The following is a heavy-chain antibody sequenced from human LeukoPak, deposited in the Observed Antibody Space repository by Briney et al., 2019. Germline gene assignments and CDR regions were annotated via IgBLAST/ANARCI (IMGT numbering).Heavy chain of an antibody. CDR1: GFTVSSNY. Sequence: PGGSLRLSCAASGFTVSSNYMSWVRQAPGKGLEWVSVIYSGGSTYYADSVKGRFTISRDNSKNTLYLQMNSLRAEDTAVYYCARAEVHYGSLGVDYWGQGTLVTVSS. V-gene: IGHV3-53*01. J-gene: IGHJ4*02. CDR2: IYSGGST. D-gene: IGHD3-10*01. CDR3: ARAEVHYGSLGVDY.